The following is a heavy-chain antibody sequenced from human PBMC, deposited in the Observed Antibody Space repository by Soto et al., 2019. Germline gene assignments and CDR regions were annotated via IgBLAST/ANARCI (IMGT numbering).Heavy chain of an antibody. D-gene: IGHD2-15*01. CDR2: IYYSGST. J-gene: IGHJ5*02. V-gene: IGHV4-30-4*01. CDR1: GGSISSGDYY. Sequence: SETLALTCTVSGGSISSGDYYWSWIRQPPGKGLEWIGYIYYSGSTYYNPSLKSRVTISVDTSKNQFSLKLSSVTAADTAVYYCAVAATAVDNWFDPWGQGTLVT. CDR3: AVAATAVDNWFDP.